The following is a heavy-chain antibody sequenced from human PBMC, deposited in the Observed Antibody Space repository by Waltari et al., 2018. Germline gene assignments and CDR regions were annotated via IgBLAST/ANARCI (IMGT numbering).Heavy chain of an antibody. CDR2: IIPIFGTA. D-gene: IGHD3-22*01. Sequence: QVQLVQSGAEVKKPGSSVKVSCKASGGTFSSYAISWVRQAPGHGLEWMGRIIPIFGTANYAQKFQGRVTITADESTSTAYMELSSLRSEDTAVYYCATSIYYDSSGYYYSYYYGMDVWGQGTTVTVSS. CDR3: ATSIYYDSSGYYYSYYYGMDV. V-gene: IGHV1-69*15. J-gene: IGHJ6*02. CDR1: GGTFSSYA.